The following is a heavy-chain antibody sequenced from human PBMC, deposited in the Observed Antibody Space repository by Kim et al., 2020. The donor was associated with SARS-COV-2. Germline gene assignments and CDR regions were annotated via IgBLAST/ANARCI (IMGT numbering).Heavy chain of an antibody. CDR3: AKDRGYCSGGGCLYFDY. Sequence: GRSLRLSCAASGFTFSTYGMHWVRQAPGMGLEWVAVVSYDGSEKYYADSVRGRFTISRDNSKNTLYLQMNSLRAEDTAVFYCAKDRGYCSGGGCLYFDY. CDR1: GFTFSTYG. J-gene: IGHJ4*01. V-gene: IGHV3-30*18. CDR2: VSYDGSEK. D-gene: IGHD2-15*01.